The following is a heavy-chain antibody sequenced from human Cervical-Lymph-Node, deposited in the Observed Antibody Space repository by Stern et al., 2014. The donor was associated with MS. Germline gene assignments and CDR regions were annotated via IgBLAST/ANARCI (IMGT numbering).Heavy chain of an antibody. Sequence: MQLVESGGGVVQPGMSLRLSCVASDFPFSHFAMHWVRQAPGQGLEWLASMSYDGGNEFYADSVKGRFTISRDNPRNNLHLQLNGLKPEDTAIYYCAKDTGGGFDYWGQGTLLTVSS. CDR2: MSYDGGNE. D-gene: IGHD1-14*01. CDR1: DFPFSHFA. J-gene: IGHJ4*02. V-gene: IGHV3-30-3*01. CDR3: AKDTGGGFDY.